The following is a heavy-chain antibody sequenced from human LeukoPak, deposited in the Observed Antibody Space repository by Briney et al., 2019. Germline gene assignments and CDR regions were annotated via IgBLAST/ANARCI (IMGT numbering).Heavy chain of an antibody. J-gene: IGHJ3*02. CDR1: GGAFRIYR. Sequence: ASVKVSCKASGGAFRIYRLSWVRQAPGQGLEWMGGLIPISNTTNYAQKFQGRLSTSRDESTSTAYMELSSLRSEDTAMYYCARSKTRPSAQDFDIWGQGTTVTVSS. V-gene: IGHV1-69*05. D-gene: IGHD6-6*01. CDR2: LIPISNTT. CDR3: ARSKTRPSAQDFDI.